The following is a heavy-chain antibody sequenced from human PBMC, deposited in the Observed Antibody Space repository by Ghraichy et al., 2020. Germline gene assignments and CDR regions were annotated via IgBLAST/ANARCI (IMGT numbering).Heavy chain of an antibody. D-gene: IGHD6-19*01. V-gene: IGHV4-39*01. CDR1: GGSITSGTYY. Sequence: GSLRLSCTVSGGSITSGTYYWGWIRQPPGKGLEWIGSIHYSRSTYYNPSLKSRVTISVDTSKNRFSLKLSSVTAADTAVYYCARRRSSGLADWFDPWGQGTLVTVSS. CDR2: IHYSRST. J-gene: IGHJ5*02. CDR3: ARRRSSGLADWFDP.